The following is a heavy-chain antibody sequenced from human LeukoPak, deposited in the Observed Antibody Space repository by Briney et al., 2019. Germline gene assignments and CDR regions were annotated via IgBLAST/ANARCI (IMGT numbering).Heavy chain of an antibody. V-gene: IGHV3-48*03. D-gene: IGHD5-24*01. CDR2: ISSSGSTI. CDR1: GFTFSSYE. J-gene: IGHJ6*03. Sequence: GGSPRLSCAASGFTFSSYEMNWVRQAPGKGLEWVSYISSSGSTIYYADSVKGRFTISRDNAKNSLYLQMNSLRAEDTAVYYCARGRGPYYYYYYYMDVWGKGTTVTVSS. CDR3: ARGRGPYYYYYYYMDV.